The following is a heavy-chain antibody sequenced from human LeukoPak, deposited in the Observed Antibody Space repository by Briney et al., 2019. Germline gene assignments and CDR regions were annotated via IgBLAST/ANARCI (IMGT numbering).Heavy chain of an antibody. V-gene: IGHV4-59*01. Sequence: SETLSLTCTVSGVSISSYYRSWIRQPPGKGLEWIGYIYYSEGTKYNPSLKSRVTMSLDTSKNQISLKLTSVTAADTAVYYCSRAYSSGRGDIWGQGTLVTVSS. CDR3: SRAYSSGRGDI. D-gene: IGHD6-19*01. J-gene: IGHJ4*02. CDR1: GVSISSYY. CDR2: IYYSEGT.